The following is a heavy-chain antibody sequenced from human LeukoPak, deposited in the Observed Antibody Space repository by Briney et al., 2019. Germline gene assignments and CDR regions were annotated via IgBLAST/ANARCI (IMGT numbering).Heavy chain of an antibody. D-gene: IGHD3-3*01. Sequence: KSSETLSLTCAVSGGSISSSNWWSWVRQPPGKGLEWIGEIYHSGSTNYNPSLKGRVTISVDKSKNQFSLKLSSVTAADTAVYDCARGPLPLPWYDFWSGYLDYWGQGTLVTVSS. J-gene: IGHJ4*02. V-gene: IGHV4-4*02. CDR3: ARGPLPLPWYDFWSGYLDY. CDR1: GGSISSSNW. CDR2: IYHSGST.